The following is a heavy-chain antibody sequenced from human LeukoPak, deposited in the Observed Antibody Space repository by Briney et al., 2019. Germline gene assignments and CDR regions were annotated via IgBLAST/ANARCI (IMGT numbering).Heavy chain of an antibody. CDR3: ARDRRGEKDFDV. V-gene: IGHV3-53*04. CDR1: GISVSNDY. CDR2: IYANGYT. J-gene: IGHJ3*01. Sequence: GGSLRLSCAASGISVSNDYMSWVRQAPGKGLEWVSAIYANGYTRDAASVKGRFSISRHNSKNTVYLQMDNLRPEDTAVYYCARDRRGEKDFDVWGPGTMVTVSS.